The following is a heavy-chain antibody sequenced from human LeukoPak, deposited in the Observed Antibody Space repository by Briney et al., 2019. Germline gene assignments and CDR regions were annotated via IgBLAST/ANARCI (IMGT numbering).Heavy chain of an antibody. V-gene: IGHV4-59*01. CDR1: GGTIGRYF. CDR3: ARGDGSGWSGGRNLPQ. CDR2: IYYSADT. Sequence: SEILSFTSDASGGTIGRYFWSWIRQPPGKTLDWIGNIYYSADTTYDPYFKSRVTTSVDTTKNNASLKLKYVTAADTAFYCCARGDGSGWSGGRNLPQGGEGTLLTLPS. D-gene: IGHD3-10*01. J-gene: IGHJ1*01.